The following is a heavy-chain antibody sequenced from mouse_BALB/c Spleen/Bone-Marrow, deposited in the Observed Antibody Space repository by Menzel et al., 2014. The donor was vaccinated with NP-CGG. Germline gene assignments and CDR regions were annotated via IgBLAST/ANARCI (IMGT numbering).Heavy chain of an antibody. CDR2: ISGDGRYT. V-gene: IGHV5-9-2*01. Sequence: EVMLVESGGGLVKSGGSLKLSCAASGFSFSNYGMSWVRQTPEKGLEWVATISGDGRYTFYSDSVKGRFTISRDNAKNNLYLQLSSLSSEDTALYYCARHAYYDQTEVSFVYWGQGTLVTVSA. CDR1: GFSFSNYG. CDR3: ARHAYYDQTEVSFVY. D-gene: IGHD2-4*01. J-gene: IGHJ3*01.